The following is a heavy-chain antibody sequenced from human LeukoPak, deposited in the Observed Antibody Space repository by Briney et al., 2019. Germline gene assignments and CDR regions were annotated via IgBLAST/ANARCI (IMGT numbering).Heavy chain of an antibody. Sequence: PSETLSLTCAVYGGSFSGYYWSWIRQPPGKGLEWIGDINHSGSTNYTPYLKIRVTISVDTSKNQFSLKLSPVTAADTAVYYCLRESITVDRDFDYWGQGTLITVSS. D-gene: IGHD7-27*01. V-gene: IGHV4-34*01. CDR2: INHSGST. CDR1: GGSFSGYY. CDR3: LRESITVDRDFDY. J-gene: IGHJ4*02.